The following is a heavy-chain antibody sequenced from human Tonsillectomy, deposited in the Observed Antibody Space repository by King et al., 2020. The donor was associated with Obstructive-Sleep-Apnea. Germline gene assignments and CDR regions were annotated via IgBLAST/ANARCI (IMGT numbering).Heavy chain of an antibody. CDR3: ARKITIFSNWFDP. V-gene: IGHV2-26*01. J-gene: IGHJ5*02. CDR1: GFSLSNARMG. CDR2: LFLNDEK. D-gene: IGHD3-9*01. Sequence: VTLKESGPVLVKPTETLTLTCTVSGFSLSNARMGVSWIRQPPGKALELLAHLFLNDEKSFSTSLKSRLTITKDTSKSQVVLTMTNMDPVDTATYYCARKITIFSNWFDPWGQGTLVTVSS.